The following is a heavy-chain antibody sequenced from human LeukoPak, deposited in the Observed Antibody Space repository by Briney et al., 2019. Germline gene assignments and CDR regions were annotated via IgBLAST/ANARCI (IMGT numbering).Heavy chain of an antibody. J-gene: IGHJ2*01. CDR3: ARDHPRYCSGGSCYSGYWYFDL. CDR2: ITSGSSTI. CDR1: GFTFSSYS. D-gene: IGHD2-15*01. Sequence: GGSLRLSCAASGFTFSSYSMNWVRQAPGKGLEWVSYITSGSSTIYYADSVKGRFTISRDNARNSLYLQMNSLRDEDTAVYYCARDHPRYCSGGSCYSGYWYFDLWGRGTLVTVSS. V-gene: IGHV3-48*02.